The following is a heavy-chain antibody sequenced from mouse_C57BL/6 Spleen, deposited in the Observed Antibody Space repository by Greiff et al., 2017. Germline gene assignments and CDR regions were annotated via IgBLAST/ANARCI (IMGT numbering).Heavy chain of an antibody. CDR2: IDPEDGDT. V-gene: IGHV14-1*01. CDR3: TLIYYGNYGGYFDY. CDR1: GFNIKDYY. D-gene: IGHD2-1*01. J-gene: IGHJ2*01. Sequence: VQLQQSGAELVRPGASVTLSCTASGFNIKDYYMHWVKQRPEQGLEWIGRIDPEDGDTEYAPKFQGKATMTADTSSNTAYLQLSSLTSEDTAVYYCTLIYYGNYGGYFDYWGQGTTLTVSS.